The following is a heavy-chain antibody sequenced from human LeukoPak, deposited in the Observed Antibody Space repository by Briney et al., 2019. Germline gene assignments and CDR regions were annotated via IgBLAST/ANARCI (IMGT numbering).Heavy chain of an antibody. D-gene: IGHD4-17*01. CDR1: GYTFTTYW. J-gene: IGHJ4*02. CDR3: ARHLFPDYGDYADY. CDR2: IYPGDSDT. Sequence: GESLKISCKGSGYTFTTYWIGWVRQMPGKGLEWMGIIYPGDSDTRYSPSFQGQVTISADKSISTAYLQWSSLKVSDTAIYYCARHLFPDYGDYADYWGQGTLVTVSS. V-gene: IGHV5-51*01.